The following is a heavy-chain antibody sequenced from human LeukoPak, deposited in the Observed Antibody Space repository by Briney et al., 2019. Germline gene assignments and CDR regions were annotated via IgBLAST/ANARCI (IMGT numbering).Heavy chain of an antibody. V-gene: IGHV4-34*01. J-gene: IGHJ4*02. Sequence: SETLSLSCAVYGASFSGYYWSWIRQPPGKGLEWIGEINHSGSTNYNPSLKSRVTISVDTSKNQFSLKLSSVTAADTAVYYCAGGVLTGYYMNWGQGTLVTVFS. CDR3: AGGVLTGYYMN. CDR1: GASFSGYY. D-gene: IGHD3-9*01. CDR2: INHSGST.